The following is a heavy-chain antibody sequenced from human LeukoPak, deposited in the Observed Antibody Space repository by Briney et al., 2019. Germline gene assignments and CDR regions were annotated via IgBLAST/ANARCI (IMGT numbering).Heavy chain of an antibody. V-gene: IGHV4-34*01. CDR1: GGSFSGYY. CDR3: ARAVTIFGVVISYYYYYYMDV. Sequence: SETLSLTCAVYGGSFSGYYWSRIRQPPGKGLEWIGEINHSGSTNYNPSLKSRVTISVDTSKDQFSLKLSSVTAADTAVYYCARAVTIFGVVISYYYYYYMDVWGKGTTVTVSS. J-gene: IGHJ6*03. D-gene: IGHD3-3*01. CDR2: INHSGST.